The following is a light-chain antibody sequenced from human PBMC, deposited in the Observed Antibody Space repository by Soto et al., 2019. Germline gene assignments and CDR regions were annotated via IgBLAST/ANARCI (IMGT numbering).Light chain of an antibody. CDR2: GAS. CDR3: QQYGGSPWT. J-gene: IGKJ1*01. CDR1: QSVSSN. Sequence: IVMTQSPATLSVSPGERATLSCRASQSVSSNLAWYQQRPGQAPRLLIYGASTRATGIPARFSGSGSGTDFTLTISRLEPEDFAVYYCQQYGGSPWTFGQGTKVDIK. V-gene: IGKV3-15*01.